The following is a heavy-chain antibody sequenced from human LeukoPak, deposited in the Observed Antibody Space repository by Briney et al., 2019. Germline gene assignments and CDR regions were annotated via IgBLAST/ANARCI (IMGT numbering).Heavy chain of an antibody. V-gene: IGHV3-30-3*01. J-gene: IGHJ4*02. CDR1: GFTFSSYA. D-gene: IGHD1-7*01. CDR3: ARASITGTTFSYSDY. CDR2: ISYDGSNK. Sequence: GRSLRLSCAASGFTFSSYAMHWVRQAPGKGLEWVAVISYDGSNKYYADSVKGRFTISRDNSKNTLYLQMNSLRAEDTAVYYCARASITGTTFSYSDYWGQGTLVTVSS.